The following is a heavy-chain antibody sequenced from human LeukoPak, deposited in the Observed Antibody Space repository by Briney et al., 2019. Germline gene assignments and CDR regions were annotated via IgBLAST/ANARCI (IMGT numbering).Heavy chain of an antibody. Sequence: SETLSLTCTVSGGSISSSSYYWSWIRQPAGKGLEWIGRIYTSGSTNYNPSLKSRVTMSVDTSKNQFSLKLSSVTAADTAVYYCARSPHSSSWYFGYWGQGTLVTVSS. J-gene: IGHJ4*02. D-gene: IGHD6-13*01. CDR2: IYTSGST. V-gene: IGHV4-61*02. CDR1: GGSISSSSYY. CDR3: ARSPHSSSWYFGY.